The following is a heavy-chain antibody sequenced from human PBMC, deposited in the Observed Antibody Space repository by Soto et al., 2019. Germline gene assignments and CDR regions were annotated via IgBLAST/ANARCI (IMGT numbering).Heavy chain of an antibody. CDR1: GFTFSDHY. D-gene: IGHD4-17*01. Sequence: SLRLSCAASGFTFSDHYMDWVRQAPGKGLEWVGRTRNKANSYTTEYAASVKGRFTISRDDSKNSLYLQMNSLKTEDTAVYYCARVSLVYGDAESIDYWGQGTLVTVSS. J-gene: IGHJ4*02. CDR2: TRNKANSYTT. V-gene: IGHV3-72*01. CDR3: ARVSLVYGDAESIDY.